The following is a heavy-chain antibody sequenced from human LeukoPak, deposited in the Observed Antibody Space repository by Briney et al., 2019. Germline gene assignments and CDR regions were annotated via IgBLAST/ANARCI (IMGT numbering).Heavy chain of an antibody. CDR2: IYYSGST. Sequence: SETQSLTCTVSGGSISSYYWSWIRQPPGKGLEWIGYIYYSGSTNYNPSLKSRVTISVDTSKDQFSLKLSSVTAADTAVYYCASSNDYSNVIDYWGQGTLVTVSS. CDR1: GGSISSYY. D-gene: IGHD4-11*01. V-gene: IGHV4-59*08. CDR3: ASSNDYSNVIDY. J-gene: IGHJ4*02.